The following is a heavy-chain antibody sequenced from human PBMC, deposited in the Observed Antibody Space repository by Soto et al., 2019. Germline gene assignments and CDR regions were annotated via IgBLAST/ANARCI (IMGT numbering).Heavy chain of an antibody. V-gene: IGHV3-9*01. CDR1: GFTFDDYA. J-gene: IGHJ5*02. CDR3: AKDMWAYSSGRGRFDP. CDR2: ISWNSGSI. D-gene: IGHD6-19*01. Sequence: PGGSLRLSCAASGFTFDDYAMHWFRQAPGKGLEWVSGISWNSGSIGYADSVKGRFTISRDNAKNSLYLQMNSLRAEDTALYYCAKDMWAYSSGRGRFDPWGQGTLVTVPQ.